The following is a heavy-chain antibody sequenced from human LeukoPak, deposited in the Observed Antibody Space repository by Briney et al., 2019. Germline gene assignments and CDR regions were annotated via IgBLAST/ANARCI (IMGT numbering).Heavy chain of an antibody. CDR3: ATAPILRGEAGEQYKYGMDV. J-gene: IGHJ6*02. CDR1: GGSISSSSYY. Sequence: SETLSLTCTVSGGSISSSSYYWGWIRQPPGKGLEWIGSIYYSGSTYYNPSLKSRVTISVDTSKNQFSLKLSSVTAADTAVYYCATAPILRGEAGEQYKYGMDVWGQGTTAIVSS. D-gene: IGHD1-1*01. V-gene: IGHV4-39*01. CDR2: IYYSGST.